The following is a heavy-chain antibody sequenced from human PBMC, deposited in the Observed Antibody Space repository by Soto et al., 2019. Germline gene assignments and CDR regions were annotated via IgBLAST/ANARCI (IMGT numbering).Heavy chain of an antibody. CDR2: IDKSATSA. J-gene: IGHJ4*02. Sequence: EVQVLESGGGLVQPGGSLRLSCAASGFTFSNYAMSWVRQAPGKGLEWVSNIDKSATSAYYADSVKGRFTISRDNSKNTLCLQMNSLRAEDTAVYYCAILEGMIGWYFDYWGQGTLVTVPS. CDR1: GFTFSNYA. D-gene: IGHD6-19*01. V-gene: IGHV3-23*05. CDR3: AILEGMIGWYFDY.